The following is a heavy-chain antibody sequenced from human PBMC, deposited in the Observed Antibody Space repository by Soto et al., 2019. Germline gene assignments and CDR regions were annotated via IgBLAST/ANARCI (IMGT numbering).Heavy chain of an antibody. CDR2: IYYRGKP. CDR1: GGSISGYY. D-gene: IGHD2-15*01. J-gene: IGHJ4*02. V-gene: IGHV4-59*08. Sequence: SETLSLTCTVSGGSISGYYWSWIGQPPGKGRGWIGYIYYRGKPNYNPPPKSRVTISVDTSKNQFSLKLSSVTAADTAVYYCARLFCSGGSCYYGYWGQGTLVTVSS. CDR3: ARLFCSGGSCYYGY.